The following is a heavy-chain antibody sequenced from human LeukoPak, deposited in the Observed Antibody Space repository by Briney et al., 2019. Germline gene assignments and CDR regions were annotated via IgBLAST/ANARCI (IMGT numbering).Heavy chain of an antibody. CDR1: GFTFSSYG. Sequence: GRSLRLSCAASGFTFSSYGMHWVRQAPGKGLEWVAVISYEGSNKYYADSVKGRFTISRDNSKNTLYLQMNSLRAEDTAVYYCVRDGDIVVVITFDYWGQGTLVTVPS. CDR3: VRDGDIVVVITFDY. V-gene: IGHV3-30*03. CDR2: ISYEGSNK. D-gene: IGHD3-22*01. J-gene: IGHJ4*02.